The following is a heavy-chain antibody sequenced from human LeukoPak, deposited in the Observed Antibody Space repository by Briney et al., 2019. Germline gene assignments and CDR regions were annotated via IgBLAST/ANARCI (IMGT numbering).Heavy chain of an antibody. Sequence: GGSLRLSCAASGFTFSSYAMSWVRQAPGKGLEWVSAISGSGGSTYYAGSVKGRFTISRDNSKNTLYLQMNSLRAEDTAVYYCAKDWEVYYYDSSGFFDYWGQGTLVTVSS. CDR2: ISGSGGST. J-gene: IGHJ4*02. CDR1: GFTFSSYA. V-gene: IGHV3-23*01. CDR3: AKDWEVYYYDSSGFFDY. D-gene: IGHD3-22*01.